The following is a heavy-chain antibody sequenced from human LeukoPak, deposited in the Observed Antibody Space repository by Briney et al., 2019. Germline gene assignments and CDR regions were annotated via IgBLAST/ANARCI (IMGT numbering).Heavy chain of an antibody. Sequence: SETLSLTCTVSGGSISSHCWSWIRQPPGKGLEWIGYIYYSGSTNYNPSLKSRVTISVDTSKNQFSLKLSSVTAADTAVYYCARDRTRRDGYNWGENAFDIWGQGTMVTVSS. J-gene: IGHJ3*02. CDR1: GGSISSHC. V-gene: IGHV4-59*11. D-gene: IGHD5-24*01. CDR3: ARDRTRRDGYNWGENAFDI. CDR2: IYYSGST.